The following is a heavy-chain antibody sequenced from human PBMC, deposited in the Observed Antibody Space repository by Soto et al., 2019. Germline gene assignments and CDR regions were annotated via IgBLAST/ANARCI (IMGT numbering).Heavy chain of an antibody. D-gene: IGHD1-26*01. J-gene: IGHJ4*02. Sequence: PSETLSLTCTVSGGSISSYYWSWIRQPPGKGLEWIGYIYYSGSTNYNPSLKSRVTISRDNAKNTVYLQMNSLRAEDTAVYYCVRDDVGVGIDYWGLGTLVTVSS. V-gene: IGHV4-59*12. CDR2: IYYSGST. CDR1: GGSISSYY. CDR3: VRDDVGVGIDY.